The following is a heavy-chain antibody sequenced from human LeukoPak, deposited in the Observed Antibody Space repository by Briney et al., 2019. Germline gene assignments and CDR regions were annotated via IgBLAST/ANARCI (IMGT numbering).Heavy chain of an antibody. D-gene: IGHD6-25*01. CDR2: ISTIGST. J-gene: IGHJ3*02. V-gene: IGHV4-61*02. Sequence: NASQTLSLTCTVSSGSISSSNYYWSWIRQPAGKGLEWIGRISTIGSTNYNPSLNSRVTISIDTSKNQFSLKLSSVTAADTAVYYCARVISGVGAFDIWGQGTMVTVSS. CDR1: SGSISSSNYY. CDR3: ARVISGVGAFDI.